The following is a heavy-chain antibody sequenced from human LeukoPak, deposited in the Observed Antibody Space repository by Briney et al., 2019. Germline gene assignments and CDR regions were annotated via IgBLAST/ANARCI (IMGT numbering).Heavy chain of an antibody. V-gene: IGHV4-4*08. CDR3: AREPRYDYVWGSYRSTDY. CDR2: IYTSGST. Sequence: LSCAASGFTFSNAWMSWVRQAPGKGLEWVGRIYTSGSTNYNPSLKSRVTISVDTSKNQFSLKLSSVTAADTAVYYCAREPRYDYVWGSYRSTDYWGQGTLVTVSS. CDR1: GFTFSNAW. D-gene: IGHD3-16*02. J-gene: IGHJ4*02.